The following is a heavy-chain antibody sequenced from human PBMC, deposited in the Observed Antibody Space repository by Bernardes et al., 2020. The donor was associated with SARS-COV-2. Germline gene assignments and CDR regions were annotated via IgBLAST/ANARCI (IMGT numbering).Heavy chain of an antibody. CDR2: IVVGSGNT. CDR1: GFTFTSSA. Sequence: SVKVSCKASGFTFTSSAVQWVRQARGQRLEWIGWIVVGSGNTNYAQKFQERVTITRDMSTSTAYMELSSLRSEDTAVYYCAADPYGSLRRYYYYYMDVWGKGTTVTVSS. D-gene: IGHD4-17*01. J-gene: IGHJ6*03. CDR3: AADPYGSLRRYYYYYMDV. V-gene: IGHV1-58*01.